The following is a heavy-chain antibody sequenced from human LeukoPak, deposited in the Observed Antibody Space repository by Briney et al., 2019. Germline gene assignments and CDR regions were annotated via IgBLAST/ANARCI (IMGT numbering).Heavy chain of an antibody. CDR2: IYYSGST. Sequence: SETLSLTCTVSGGSISSYYWSWIRQPPGKGLEWIGYIYYSGSTNYNPSLKSRVTISVDTSENQFSLKLSSVTAADTAVYYCARLSVAGSRFHYYYGMDVWGQGTTVTVSS. V-gene: IGHV4-59*01. CDR3: ARLSVAGSRFHYYYGMDV. CDR1: GGSISSYY. J-gene: IGHJ6*02. D-gene: IGHD6-19*01.